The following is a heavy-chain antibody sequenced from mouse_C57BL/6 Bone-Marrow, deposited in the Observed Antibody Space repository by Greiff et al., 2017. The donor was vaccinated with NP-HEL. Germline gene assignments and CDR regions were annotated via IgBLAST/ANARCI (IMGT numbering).Heavy chain of an antibody. CDR3: ARWGYYGPYWYFDV. CDR2: IYPGDGDT. J-gene: IGHJ1*03. CDR1: GYAFSSSW. V-gene: IGHV1-82*01. D-gene: IGHD1-1*01. Sequence: VEPGASVKISCKASGYAFSSSWMNWVKQRPGKGLEWIGRIYPGDGDTNYNGKFKGKATLTADKSSSTAYRQLSSLTSEDSAVYFCARWGYYGPYWYFDVWGTGTTVTVSS.